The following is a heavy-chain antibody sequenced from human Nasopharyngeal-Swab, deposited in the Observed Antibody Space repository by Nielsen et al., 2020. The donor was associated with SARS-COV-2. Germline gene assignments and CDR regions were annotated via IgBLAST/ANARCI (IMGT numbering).Heavy chain of an antibody. CDR3: ARGANYCESSGYYYYFDY. V-gene: IGHV4-34*01. J-gene: IGHJ4*02. D-gene: IGHD3-22*01. Sequence: AESLSLTCAVYGGSFSGYYWSWIRQPPGKGLEWIGEINDSGSTNYNPSLKSRVTISVDTSKNQFSLKLSSVTAADTAVYYCARGANYCESSGYYYYFDYWGQGTLVTVSS. CDR1: GGSFSGYY. CDR2: INDSGST.